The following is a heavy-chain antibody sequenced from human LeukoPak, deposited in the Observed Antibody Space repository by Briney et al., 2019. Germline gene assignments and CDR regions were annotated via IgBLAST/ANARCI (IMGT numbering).Heavy chain of an antibody. D-gene: IGHD3-22*01. Sequence: SGGSLRLSCAASGFTFSDYYMSWIRQAPGKGLEWVSYISSSGSTIYYADSVKGRFTISRDNAKNSLYLQMSSLRAEDTAVYYCARHDYDSSGYYQKYYYYYMDVWGKGTTVTISS. CDR2: ISSSGSTI. CDR3: ARHDYDSSGYYQKYYYYYMDV. CDR1: GFTFSDYY. V-gene: IGHV3-11*04. J-gene: IGHJ6*03.